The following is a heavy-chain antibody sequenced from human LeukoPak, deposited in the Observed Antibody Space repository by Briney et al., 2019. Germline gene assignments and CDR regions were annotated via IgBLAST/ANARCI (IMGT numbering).Heavy chain of an antibody. CDR2: INPNSGGT. V-gene: IGHV1-2*02. CDR3: ARSVHIVVVTAIGY. CDR1: GYTITGYY. D-gene: IGHD2-21*02. Sequence: GASVKVSCKASGYTITGYYMHWMRQAPGQGLEWMGWINPNSGGTNYAQKFQGRVTMTRDTSISTAYMELSRLRSDDTAVYYCARSVHIVVVTAIGYWGQGTLVTVSS. J-gene: IGHJ4*02.